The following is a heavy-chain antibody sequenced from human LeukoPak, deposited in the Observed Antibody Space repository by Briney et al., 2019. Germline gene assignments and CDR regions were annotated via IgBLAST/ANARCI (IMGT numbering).Heavy chain of an antibody. CDR2: TYYRSKWRN. J-gene: IGHJ4*02. CDR3: ARGTGDSCKD. V-gene: IGHV6-1*01. Sequence: SQTLSLTCAISGDIVSSDSASWNWIRQSPSRGLEWLGRTYYRSKWRNDYAVSVKSRITISPDTSKNQFSLQLNSVTPEDTAVYYCARGTGDSCKDWGLGTLVTVSS. D-gene: IGHD3-22*01. CDR1: GDIVSSDSAS.